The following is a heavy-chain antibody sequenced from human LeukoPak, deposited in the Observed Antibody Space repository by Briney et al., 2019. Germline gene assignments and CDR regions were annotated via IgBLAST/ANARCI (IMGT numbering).Heavy chain of an antibody. D-gene: IGHD4-17*01. J-gene: IGHJ4*02. CDR2: ISSSSYI. CDR1: GFTFSSYS. CDR3: ARVSQGDYPNFDY. V-gene: IGHV3-21*01. Sequence: GGSLRLSCAASGFTFSSYSMNWVRQAPGKGLEWVSSISSSSYIYYADSVKGRFTISRDNAKNSLYLQMNSLRAEDTAVYYCARVSQGDYPNFDYWGQGTLVTVSS.